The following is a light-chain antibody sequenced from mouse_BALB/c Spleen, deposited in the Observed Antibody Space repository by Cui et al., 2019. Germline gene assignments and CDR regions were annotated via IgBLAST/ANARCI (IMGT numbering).Light chain of an antibody. CDR3: QNDYSYPLT. V-gene: IGKV8-19*01. CDR2: WAS. J-gene: IGKJ5*01. Sequence: DTVMPQSRSPLTVTAGEKVPMSCKSSQSLLNSGNQKNYLAWYQQKPGQPPKLLIYWASTRESGVPDRFTGSGSGTDFTLTISSVQAEDLAVYYCQNDYSYPLTFGAGTKLELK. CDR1: QSLLNSGNQKNY.